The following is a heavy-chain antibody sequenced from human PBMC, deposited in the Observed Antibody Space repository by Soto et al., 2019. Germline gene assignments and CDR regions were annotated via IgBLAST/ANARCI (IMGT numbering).Heavy chain of an antibody. D-gene: IGHD3-9*01. Sequence: SETLVLTCTVSGGSISSGDYFWIWMRQCLGKGLEWIGYVSFIGSTYYNPFLKNRVSVSRDTYKNQFSLKLSSVTTTDTAVYYCARGLVIRPYYYHGMDVWGQGSTVS. CDR1: GGSISSGDYF. V-gene: IGHV4-30-4*01. CDR3: ARGLVIRPYYYHGMDV. CDR2: VSFIGST. J-gene: IGHJ6*01.